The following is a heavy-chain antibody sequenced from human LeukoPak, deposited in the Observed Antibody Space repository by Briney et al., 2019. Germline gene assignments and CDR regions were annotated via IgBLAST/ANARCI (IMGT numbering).Heavy chain of an antibody. CDR2: ISSSSGTI. D-gene: IGHD2-15*01. CDR1: GFTLSTYN. Sequence: GGSLRLSCAASGFTLSTYNMNWIRQAPGKGLEWVSYISSSSGTIYYADSVKGRFTISRDNARNSLYLQMNSLRAEDTAVYYCARDKVVVVAATMNNLNYYYYYMDVWGKGTTVTVSS. V-gene: IGHV3-48*01. CDR3: ARDKVVVVAATMNNLNYYYYYMDV. J-gene: IGHJ6*03.